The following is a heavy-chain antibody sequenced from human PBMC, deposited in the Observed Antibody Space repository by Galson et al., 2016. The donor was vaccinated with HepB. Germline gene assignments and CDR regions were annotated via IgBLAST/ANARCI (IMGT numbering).Heavy chain of an antibody. CDR1: GFSLKSTGMC. CDR2: IDWDGDE. CDR3: ARFRPTGENFDY. D-gene: IGHD4-17*01. J-gene: IGHJ4*02. V-gene: IGHV2-70*11. Sequence: LVKPTQTLTLTCTFSGFSLKSTGMCVSWIRQPPGKALEWLARIDWDGDEYYNTSLKTRLTISKDTSKNQVVLTMTNMDPVDTATYYCARFRPTGENFDYWGQGTLVTVSS.